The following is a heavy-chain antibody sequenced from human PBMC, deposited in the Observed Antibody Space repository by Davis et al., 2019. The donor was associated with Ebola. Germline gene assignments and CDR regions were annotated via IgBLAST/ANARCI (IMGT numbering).Heavy chain of an antibody. CDR2: IYHTGST. V-gene: IGHV4-4*02. Sequence: MPSETLSPTCPLSAGSISSIYCRCWVRLPPGKGLEWIAAIYHTGSTTYNPSLKSRVTISVDKSKNQFSLKLSTVTAADTAVYFCARDREWLVQGYFDYWGQGTLVTVSS. CDR1: AGSISSIYC. D-gene: IGHD6-19*01. CDR3: ARDREWLVQGYFDY. J-gene: IGHJ4*02.